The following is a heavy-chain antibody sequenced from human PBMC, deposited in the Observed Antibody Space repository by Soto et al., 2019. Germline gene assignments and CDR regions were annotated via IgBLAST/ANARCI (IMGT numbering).Heavy chain of an antibody. V-gene: IGHV1-69*14. CDR1: GYNFELYS. J-gene: IGHJ5*02. D-gene: IGHD1-26*01. Sequence: VQLTQSEAQLKQPGSSMKVSCQTSGYNFELYSLTWVRQVPGLRPEWLGGVLPLYNKAIYPPQFQGRVTSNADSSTKTVSLKMTSLRADDSGIYFCARDQGGSLLSTWFDIWGPGTPVTVS. CDR3: ARDQGGSLLSTWFDI. CDR2: VLPLYNKA.